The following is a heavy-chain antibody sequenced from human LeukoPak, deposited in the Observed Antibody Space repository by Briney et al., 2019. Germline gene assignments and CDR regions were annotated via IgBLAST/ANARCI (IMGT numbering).Heavy chain of an antibody. D-gene: IGHD3-9*01. J-gene: IGHJ4*02. V-gene: IGHV1-69*13. CDR2: IIPIFGTA. Sequence: GASVKVSCKASGGTFSSYAISWVRQAPGQGLEWMGGIIPIFGTANYAQKFQGRVTITADESTSTAYMELSSLRSEDTAVYYCAGVNPFYYDILTGYPYYFDYWGQGTLATVSS. CDR3: AGVNPFYYDILTGYPYYFDY. CDR1: GGTFSSYA.